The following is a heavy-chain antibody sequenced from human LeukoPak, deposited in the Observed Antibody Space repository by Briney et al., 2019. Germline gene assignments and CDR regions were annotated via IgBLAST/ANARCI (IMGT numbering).Heavy chain of an antibody. J-gene: IGHJ4*02. CDR3: AKALWITFGGVTDY. CDR2: ISYDGSNK. V-gene: IGHV3-30*18. CDR1: GFTFSSYG. Sequence: PGGSLRLSCAASGFTFSSYGMHWVRQAPGKGLEWVAVISYDGSNKYYADSVKGRFTISRDNSKNTLYLQMNSLRAEDTAVYYCAKALWITFGGVTDYWGQGTLVTVSS. D-gene: IGHD3-16*01.